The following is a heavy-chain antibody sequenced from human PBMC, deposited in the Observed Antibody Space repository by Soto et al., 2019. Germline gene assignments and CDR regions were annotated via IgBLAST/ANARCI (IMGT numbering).Heavy chain of an antibody. CDR2: TFYKSKWSS. J-gene: IGHJ4*02. CDR1: GDSVSNKDAA. Sequence: SQTLSLTCVISGDSVSNKDAAWNWIRQSPSRGLEWLGRTFYKSKWSSDYAVSVKSRITINPDTSKNQFSLQLNFVTPEDTAVYYCARAYNWAYDFWGQGTLVTVSS. D-gene: IGHD1-1*01. CDR3: ARAYNWAYDF. V-gene: IGHV6-1*01.